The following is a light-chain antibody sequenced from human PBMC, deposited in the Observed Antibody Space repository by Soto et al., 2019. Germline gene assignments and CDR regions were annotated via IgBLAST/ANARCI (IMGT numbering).Light chain of an antibody. V-gene: IGKV3-15*01. Sequence: EIVMTQSPATLSVSPGERATLSCRASQSVSTYIAWYQQKPGQPPRLLIYGASTRATGIPGRFSGSGSGAEFTLPISSMQSEDFAFYYCEDYNSWRAGTFGRGTKVEI. CDR3: EDYNSWRAGT. J-gene: IGKJ1*01. CDR2: GAS. CDR1: QSVSTY.